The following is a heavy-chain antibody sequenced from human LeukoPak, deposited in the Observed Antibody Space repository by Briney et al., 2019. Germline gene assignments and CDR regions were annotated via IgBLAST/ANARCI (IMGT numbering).Heavy chain of an antibody. Sequence: ASVKVSCKASGYTFTSYYMHWVRQAPGQGLEWMGIINPSGGSTSYAQKFQGRVTMTRDMSTSTVYMELSSLRSEDTAVYYCARGGQADFWSGYYHYWGQGTLVTVSS. V-gene: IGHV1-46*01. CDR3: ARGGQADFWSGYYHY. J-gene: IGHJ4*02. CDR1: GYTFTSYY. D-gene: IGHD3-3*01. CDR2: INPSGGST.